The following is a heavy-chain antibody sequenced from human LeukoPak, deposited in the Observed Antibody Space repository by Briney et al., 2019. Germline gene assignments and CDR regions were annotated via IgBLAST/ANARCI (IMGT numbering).Heavy chain of an antibody. CDR2: ISSSGSTI. Sequence: GGSLRLSCAASGLTFSSYEMNWVRQAPGKGLEWVSYISSSGSTIYYADSVKGRFTISRDNAKNSLYLQMSSLRAEDTAVYYCARNDYNFDYWGQGTLVTVSS. J-gene: IGHJ4*02. CDR1: GLTFSSYE. CDR3: ARNDYNFDY. V-gene: IGHV3-48*03. D-gene: IGHD3-16*01.